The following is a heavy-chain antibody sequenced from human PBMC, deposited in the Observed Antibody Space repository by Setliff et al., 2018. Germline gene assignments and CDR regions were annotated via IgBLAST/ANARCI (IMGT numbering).Heavy chain of an antibody. J-gene: IGHJ6*02. CDR1: GGTFTSYA. V-gene: IGHV7-4-1*02. Sequence: ASVKVSCKASGGTFTSYAMNWVRQAPGQGLEWMGWINTNTGNPTYAQGFTGRFVFSLDTSVSTAYLQISSLKAEDTAVYYCAREHYDILTGYYPYYGMDVWGQGTTVTVSS. D-gene: IGHD3-9*01. CDR3: AREHYDILTGYYPYYGMDV. CDR2: INTNTGNP.